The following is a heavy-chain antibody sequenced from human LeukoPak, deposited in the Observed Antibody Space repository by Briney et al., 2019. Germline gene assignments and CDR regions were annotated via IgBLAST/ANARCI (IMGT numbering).Heavy chain of an antibody. J-gene: IGHJ6*03. CDR3: ARDLGVATFYYYYMDV. CDR2: INPNSGGT. Sequence: ASVTVSCTASGYTFTGYYMHWVRQAPGQGLEWMGWINPNSGGTNYAQNFQGRVTMTRDTSISTAYMELSRLRSDDTAVYYCARDLGVATFYYYYMDVWGKGTTVTVSS. D-gene: IGHD5-12*01. V-gene: IGHV1-2*02. CDR1: GYTFTGYY.